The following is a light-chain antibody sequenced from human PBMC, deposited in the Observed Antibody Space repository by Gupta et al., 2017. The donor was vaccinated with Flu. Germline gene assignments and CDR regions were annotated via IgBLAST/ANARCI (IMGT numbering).Light chain of an antibody. CDR3: TSYINTATSVI. V-gene: IGLV2-14*01. CDR2: EVT. CDR1: NRDVGSYSY. Sequence: ITISCTGTNRDVGSYSYVSWYQHHPGKAPKLIIYEVTNRPSGVSSRFSGSKSGNTASLTISGLQTDDEADYYCTSYINTATSVIFGGGTKLTVL. J-gene: IGLJ2*01.